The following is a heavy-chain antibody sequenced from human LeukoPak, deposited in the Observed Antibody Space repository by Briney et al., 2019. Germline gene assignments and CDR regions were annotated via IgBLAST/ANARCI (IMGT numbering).Heavy chain of an antibody. CDR3: ARGPGIVVVTATTRSAFDI. D-gene: IGHD2-21*02. CDR2: INHSGST. V-gene: IGHV4-4*02. J-gene: IGHJ3*02. CDR1: GGSISSSNW. Sequence: SETLSLTCAVSGGSISSSNWWSWVRQPPGKGLEWIGEINHSGSTNYNPSLKSRVTISVDTSKNQFSLKLSSVTAADTAVYYCARGPGIVVVTATTRSAFDIWGQGTMVTVSS.